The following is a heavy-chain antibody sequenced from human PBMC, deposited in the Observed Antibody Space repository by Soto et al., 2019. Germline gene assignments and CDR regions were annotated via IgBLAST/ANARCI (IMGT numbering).Heavy chain of an antibody. V-gene: IGHV3-30*18. CDR3: AKTTVPFSRLAVAGPFDY. Sequence: QVQLVESGGGLVKPGGSLRLSCAASGFTFSDYYMSWIRQAPGKGLEWVAVISYDGSNKYYADSVKGRFTISRDNSKNTLYLQMNSLRAEDTAVYYCAKTTVPFSRLAVAGPFDYWGQGTLVTVSS. CDR1: GFTFSDYY. CDR2: ISYDGSNK. J-gene: IGHJ4*02. D-gene: IGHD6-19*01.